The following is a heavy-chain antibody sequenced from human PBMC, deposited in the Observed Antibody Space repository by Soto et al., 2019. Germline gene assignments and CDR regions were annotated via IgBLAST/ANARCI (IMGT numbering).Heavy chain of an antibody. CDR3: ARGSSSSDY. CDR1: GYTFSSYG. J-gene: IGHJ4*02. Sequence: QVPLVQSGGEVKKPGASLKVSCKAFGYTFSSYGINWVRQAPGQGLEWMGWISGYNGNTDYSQKLQGRVTLTRDTSTSTAYMELRSLRSDDTAVYYCARGSSSSDYWGQGTLVTVSS. V-gene: IGHV1-18*04. CDR2: ISGYNGNT. D-gene: IGHD6-6*01.